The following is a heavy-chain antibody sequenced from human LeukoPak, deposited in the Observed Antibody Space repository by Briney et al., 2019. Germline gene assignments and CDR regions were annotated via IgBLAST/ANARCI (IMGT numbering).Heavy chain of an antibody. CDR1: GASVSSGSYY. CDR2: IYYSGST. CDR3: ARKMYGSAWYDL. Sequence: SETLSLTCNVSGASVSSGSYYWSWIRQPPGKELEWIGYIYYSGSTSYNPSLKSRVTISVDTSSNQFSLKLSSVTAADTAIYYCARKMYGSAWYDLWGQGTLVTVSS. V-gene: IGHV4-61*01. D-gene: IGHD6-19*01. J-gene: IGHJ5*01.